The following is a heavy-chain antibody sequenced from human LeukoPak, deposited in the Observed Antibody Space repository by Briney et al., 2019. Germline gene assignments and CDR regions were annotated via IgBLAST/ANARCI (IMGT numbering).Heavy chain of an antibody. J-gene: IGHJ5*02. D-gene: IGHD7-27*01. Sequence: GGSLRLSCAASRFTFSSYGMSWVRQAPGKGLEWVSSISGSGGSTYYADSVKGRFTISRDNSKNTLYLQMNSLRDEDTAVYYCAREMLGNWFDPWGQGTLVTVSS. V-gene: IGHV3-23*01. CDR3: AREMLGNWFDP. CDR2: ISGSGGST. CDR1: RFTFSSYG.